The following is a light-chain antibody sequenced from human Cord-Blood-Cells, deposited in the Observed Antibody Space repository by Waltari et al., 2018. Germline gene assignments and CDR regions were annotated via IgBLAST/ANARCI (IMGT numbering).Light chain of an antibody. CDR3: CSYAGSSTVV. V-gene: IGLV2-23*01. Sequence: QSALTQPASVSGSPGQSITISCTGTSSDVGSYNLVSWYQQHPGKAPKLMIYEGSKRPSGVSNRFSGSKSGDTASLTISELQAEDEADDYCCSYAGSSTVVVGGGTKLTVL. CDR1: SSDVGSYNL. J-gene: IGLJ2*01. CDR2: EGS.